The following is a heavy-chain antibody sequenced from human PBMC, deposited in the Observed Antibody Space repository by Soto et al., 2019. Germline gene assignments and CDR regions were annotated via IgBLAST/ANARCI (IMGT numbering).Heavy chain of an antibody. V-gene: IGHV4-38-2*02. Sequence: SETLSLTCAVSGYSISSGYYWGWIRQPPGKGLEWIGSIYHSGSTYYNPSLKSRVTISVDTSKNQFSLKLSSVTAADTAVYYWAREVYDIVVVVAATRPNWFDPWGQGTLVTVS. CDR2: IYHSGST. D-gene: IGHD2-15*01. CDR3: AREVYDIVVVVAATRPNWFDP. J-gene: IGHJ5*02. CDR1: GYSISSGYY.